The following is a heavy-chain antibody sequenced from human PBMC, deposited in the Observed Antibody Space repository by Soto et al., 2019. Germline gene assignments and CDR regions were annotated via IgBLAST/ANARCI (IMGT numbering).Heavy chain of an antibody. V-gene: IGHV1-46*01. D-gene: IGHD1-26*01. Sequence: ASVKVSCKASGYTFTSYYMHWVRQAPGQGLEWMGITNPSGGSTSYAQKFQGRVTMTRDTSTSTVYMELSSLRSEDTAVYYCARDMYRNPWGMDVWGQGTTVTVSS. CDR2: TNPSGGST. J-gene: IGHJ6*02. CDR1: GYTFTSYY. CDR3: ARDMYRNPWGMDV.